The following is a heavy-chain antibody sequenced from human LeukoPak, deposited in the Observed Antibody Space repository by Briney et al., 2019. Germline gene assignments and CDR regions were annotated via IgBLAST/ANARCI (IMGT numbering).Heavy chain of an antibody. CDR2: IEPDGSVK. CDR1: GFTFSDLW. D-gene: IGHD6-25*01. J-gene: IGHJ4*02. CDR3: ARGGSDSSRYWLY. V-gene: IGHV3-7*01. Sequence: PGGSLRLSCAASGFTFSDLWMTWVRQAPGKGPEWVATIEPDGSVKYYVDSVKGRFTISRDNADNSLYLQMNSLRGEDTAVYFCARGGSDSSRYWLYWGQRTLVTVSS.